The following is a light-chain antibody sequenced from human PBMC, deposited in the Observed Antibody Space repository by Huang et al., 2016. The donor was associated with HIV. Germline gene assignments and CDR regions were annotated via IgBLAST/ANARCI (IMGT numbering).Light chain of an antibody. Sequence: EIVMPQSPATLSVSPGERATLSCRASQSVSSNLAWFQQKPGQAPRLLIFGTSTRDTGIPARFSGSGSGTDFTLTISSLQSEDFAVYYCQQYNIWPRAFGQGTKVEIK. CDR3: QQYNIWPRA. J-gene: IGKJ1*01. CDR2: GTS. CDR1: QSVSSN. V-gene: IGKV3-15*01.